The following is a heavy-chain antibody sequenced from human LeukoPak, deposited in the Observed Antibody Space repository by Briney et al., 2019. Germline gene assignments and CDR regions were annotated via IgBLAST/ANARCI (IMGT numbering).Heavy chain of an antibody. Sequence: SETLSLTCTVSGGSISSYYWSWIRQPPGKGLEWIGYIYTSGSTNYNPSLKSRVTISVDTSKNQFPLKLSSVTAADTSVYYCARHHIAAALNWFDPWGQGTLVTVSS. J-gene: IGHJ5*02. V-gene: IGHV4-4*09. CDR1: GGSISSYY. CDR3: ARHHIAAALNWFDP. D-gene: IGHD6-13*01. CDR2: IYTSGST.